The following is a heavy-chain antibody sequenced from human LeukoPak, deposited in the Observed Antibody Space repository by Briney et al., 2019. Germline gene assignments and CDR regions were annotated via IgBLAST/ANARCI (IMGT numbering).Heavy chain of an antibody. CDR2: ISGSGGST. Sequence: GGSLRLSCAASGFTFSSYAMSWVRQAPGKGLEWVSAISGSGGSTYYADSVKGRFTISRDNSKNTLYLQMNSLRAEDTAVYYCAKGGGLWFGESPYGMDVGGQGTTVTVSS. J-gene: IGHJ6*02. D-gene: IGHD3-10*01. CDR1: GFTFSSYA. V-gene: IGHV3-23*01. CDR3: AKGGGLWFGESPYGMDV.